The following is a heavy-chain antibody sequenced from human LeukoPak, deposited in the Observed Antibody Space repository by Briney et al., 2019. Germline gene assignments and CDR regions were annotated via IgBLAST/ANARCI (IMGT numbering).Heavy chain of an antibody. CDR2: ISGSGGST. CDR1: GFTFSSYG. Sequence: GGSLRLSCAASGFTFSSYGMSWVRQAPGKGLEWVSAISGSGGSTYYADSVKGRVTISRDNSKNTLYLQMNSLRAEDTAVYDCAKDLSWWGYYGSGSYTAEFDYWGQGTLVTVSS. V-gene: IGHV3-23*01. D-gene: IGHD3-10*01. CDR3: AKDLSWWGYYGSGSYTAEFDY. J-gene: IGHJ4*02.